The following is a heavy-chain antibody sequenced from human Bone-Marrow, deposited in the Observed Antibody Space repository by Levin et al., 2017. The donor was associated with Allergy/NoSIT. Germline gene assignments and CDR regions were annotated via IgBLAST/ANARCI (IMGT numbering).Heavy chain of an antibody. Sequence: SQTLSLPCTVSGGSISSYYWSWIRPPPGKGLEWIGYIYYSGSTNYNPSLKSRVTISVDTSKNQFSLKLSSVTAADTAVYYCARVGYDILTGYYNDYWGQGTLVTVSS. CDR1: GGSISSYY. CDR3: ARVGYDILTGYYNDY. CDR2: IYYSGST. J-gene: IGHJ4*02. D-gene: IGHD3-9*01. V-gene: IGHV4-59*01.